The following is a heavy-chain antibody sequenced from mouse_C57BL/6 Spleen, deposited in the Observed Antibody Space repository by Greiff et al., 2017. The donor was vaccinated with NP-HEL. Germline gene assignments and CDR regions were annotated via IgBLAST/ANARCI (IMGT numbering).Heavy chain of an antibody. Sequence: QVQLQQSGAELAKPGASVKLSCKASGYTFTSYWMHWVKQRPGQGLEWIGYINPSSGYTKYNQKFKDKATLTADKSSSTAYMQLSSLTDEDSAVYYCARYYYYDRAGVAYWGQGTLVTVSA. CDR3: ARYYYYDRAGVAY. CDR2: INPSSGYT. J-gene: IGHJ3*01. D-gene: IGHD2-4*01. CDR1: GYTFTSYW. V-gene: IGHV1-7*01.